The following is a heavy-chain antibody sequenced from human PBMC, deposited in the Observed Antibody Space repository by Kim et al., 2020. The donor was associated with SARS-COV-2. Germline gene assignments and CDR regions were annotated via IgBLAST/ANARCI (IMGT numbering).Heavy chain of an antibody. V-gene: IGHV3-21*04. D-gene: IGHD6-19*01. Sequence: GGSLRLSCAASGFTLSGYSVNWVRQAPWKGLEWVSSIDDTGAYIYYADSVKGRFTISRDNAENSVSLQMNRLRAEETAVYYCTRDGRAVADGYYGLDVWGLGTTITVS. CDR3: TRDGRAVADGYYGLDV. J-gene: IGHJ6*02. CDR2: IDDTGAYI. CDR1: GFTLSGYS.